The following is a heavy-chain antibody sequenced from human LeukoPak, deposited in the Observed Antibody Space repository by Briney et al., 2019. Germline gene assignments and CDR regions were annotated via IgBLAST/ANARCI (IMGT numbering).Heavy chain of an antibody. D-gene: IGHD2-15*01. V-gene: IGHV3-20*04. Sequence: RPGGSLRLSCAASGFTFDDYGMSWVRQAPGKGLEWVSGINWNGGSAGYAYSVKGRFTISRDSAKNSLYLQMNSLRAEDTALYYCARESATYCRRYYYYYLDVWGKGTTVTVSS. CDR3: ARESATYCRRYYYYYLDV. CDR2: INWNGGSA. CDR1: GFTFDDYG. J-gene: IGHJ6*03.